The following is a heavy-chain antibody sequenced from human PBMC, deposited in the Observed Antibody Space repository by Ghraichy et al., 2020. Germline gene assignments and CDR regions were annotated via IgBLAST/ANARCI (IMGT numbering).Heavy chain of an antibody. Sequence: SETLSLTCAVSGGSLSGFFWSWLRQPPGKGLEWIGRVETSGSTSYNPSLKSRVTMSLDTSKSQISLILNSVTAADTAVYFCARAPKYDGDPGYLQHWGQGALVTVSS. CDR3: ARAPKYDGDPGYLQH. J-gene: IGHJ1*01. CDR2: VETSGST. V-gene: IGHV4-4*07. CDR1: GGSLSGFF. D-gene: IGHD4-17*01.